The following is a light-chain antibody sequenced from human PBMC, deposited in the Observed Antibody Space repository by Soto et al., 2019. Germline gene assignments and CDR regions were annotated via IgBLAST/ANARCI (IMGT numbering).Light chain of an antibody. Sequence: EIVLTQSPATLSLSPGERATLSCRASQSVSSSYLAWYQQKPGQAPRLLIYGASSRATGIPDRFSGSGSGTEFTLTISSLQSEDFTVYYCQQYGSSPTTFGQGTKVDIK. CDR3: QQYGSSPTT. CDR2: GAS. V-gene: IGKV3-20*01. CDR1: QSVSSSY. J-gene: IGKJ1*01.